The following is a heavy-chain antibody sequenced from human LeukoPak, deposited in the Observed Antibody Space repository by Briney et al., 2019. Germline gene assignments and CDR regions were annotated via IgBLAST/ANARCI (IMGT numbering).Heavy chain of an antibody. Sequence: ASVKVSCKASGYTFTSYGISWVRQAPGQGLEWMGWISAYNGNTNYAQKLQGRVTMTTDTSTSTAYMELRSLRSDDTAVYYCARAFEGYSYGDDFDYWGQGTLVTVSS. CDR2: ISAYNGNT. V-gene: IGHV1-18*01. J-gene: IGHJ4*02. CDR3: ARAFEGYSYGDDFDY. D-gene: IGHD5-18*01. CDR1: GYTFTSYG.